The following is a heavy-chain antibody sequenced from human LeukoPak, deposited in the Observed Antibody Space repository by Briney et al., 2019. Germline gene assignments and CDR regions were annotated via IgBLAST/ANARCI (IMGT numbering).Heavy chain of an antibody. Sequence: SETLSLTCTVSGGSISSGSYYWSWIRQPAGKGLEWIGRIYTSGRTNYNPSLKSRVTISVDTSKNQFSLKLSSVTAADTAVYYCAARGYSYGYSDAFDIWGQGTMVTVSS. CDR2: IYTSGRT. CDR1: GGSISSGSYY. D-gene: IGHD5-18*01. CDR3: AARGYSYGYSDAFDI. V-gene: IGHV4-61*02. J-gene: IGHJ3*02.